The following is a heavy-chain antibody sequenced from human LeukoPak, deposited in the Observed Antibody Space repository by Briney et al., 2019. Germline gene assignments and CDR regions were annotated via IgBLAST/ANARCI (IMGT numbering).Heavy chain of an antibody. Sequence: GSLRLSCAASGFTFSSYWMSWVRQAPGKGLEWIGEINHSGSTNYNPSLKSRVTISVDTSKEQLSLKLSSVTAADTAVYFCARAYGEVVVPTAMQGDYYYYYYMDVWGKGTTVTVSS. CDR3: ARAYGEVVVPTAMQGDYYYYYYMDV. V-gene: IGHV4-34*01. CDR2: INHSGST. D-gene: IGHD2-2*01. CDR1: GFTFSSYW. J-gene: IGHJ6*03.